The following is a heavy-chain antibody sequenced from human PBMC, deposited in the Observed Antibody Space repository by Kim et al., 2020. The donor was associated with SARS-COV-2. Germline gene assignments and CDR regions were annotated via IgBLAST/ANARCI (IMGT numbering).Heavy chain of an antibody. CDR2: VYYSGNTGST. Sequence: SETLSLTCTVSGDSISGQYWSWIRQPPGKGLEWIGFVYYSGNTGSTNYNPSLESRASISVDTATNRFSLVVKSVTAADAARYYCARASCTAGSCHFALWG. V-gene: IGHV4-59*11. J-gene: IGHJ2*01. D-gene: IGHD2-15*01. CDR3: ARASCTAGSCHFAL. CDR1: GDSISGQY.